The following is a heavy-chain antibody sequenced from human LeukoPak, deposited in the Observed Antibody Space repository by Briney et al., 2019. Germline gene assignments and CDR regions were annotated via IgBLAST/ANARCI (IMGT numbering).Heavy chain of an antibody. CDR3: ARGPPSGSWGHYIDV. CDR2: IRYDGTNK. Sequence: HPGGSLRLSCEASGFSFSSSGRHWVRQAPGKGLGWVAFIRYDGTNKYDAYSVKGRFTISSDKSKNALSLQINNLRVDDTAVYYCARGPPSGSWGHYIDVWGKGTTVTISS. J-gene: IGHJ6*03. CDR1: GFSFSSSG. V-gene: IGHV3-30*02. D-gene: IGHD1-26*01.